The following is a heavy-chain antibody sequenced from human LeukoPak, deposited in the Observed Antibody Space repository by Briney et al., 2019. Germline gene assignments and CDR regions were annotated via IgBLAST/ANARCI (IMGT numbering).Heavy chain of an antibody. Sequence: GGSLRLSCAVSGLTFSSYEMNWVRQAPGKGLEWVSYISSSGSTIYYADSVKGRFTISRENAKNSLYLQMNSLRAEDTAVYYCATLGYSSGWYGIDYWGQGTLVTVSS. V-gene: IGHV3-48*03. J-gene: IGHJ4*02. CDR2: ISSSGSTI. CDR1: GLTFSSYE. D-gene: IGHD6-19*01. CDR3: ATLGYSSGWYGIDY.